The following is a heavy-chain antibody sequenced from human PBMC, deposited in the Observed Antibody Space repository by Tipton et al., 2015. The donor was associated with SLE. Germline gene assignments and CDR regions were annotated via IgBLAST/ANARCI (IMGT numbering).Heavy chain of an antibody. CDR3: AAYSSRPDYYYYMDV. D-gene: IGHD6-13*01. CDR2: ISTYNANT. V-gene: IGHV1-18*01. J-gene: IGHJ6*03. CDR1: GYTFTSYG. Sequence: QSGPEVKKPGASVKVSCKASGYTFTSYGISWVRQAPGQGLEWMGWISTYNANTHYAQKLQGRVTMTTYTSTSTAYMELRSLRSDDTAVYYCAAYSSRPDYYYYMDVWGKGTTVTVSS.